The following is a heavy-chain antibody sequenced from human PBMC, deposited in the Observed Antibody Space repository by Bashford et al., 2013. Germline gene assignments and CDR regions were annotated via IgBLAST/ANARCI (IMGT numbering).Heavy chain of an antibody. CDR2: IYYMGAP. CDR3: VRRIAVRPVYGFDI. CDR1: VAPSVVTT. J-gene: IGHJ3*02. D-gene: IGHD6-6*01. V-gene: IGHV4-59*01. Sequence: SDDPRPSPALSLVAPSVVTTGAGSGSPHGRGLEWIGYIYYMGAPSTIPPSTSQVTISLDTSKNQFSLKLKSVTAADTAVYYCVRRIAVRPVYGFDIWGQGTMVTVSS.